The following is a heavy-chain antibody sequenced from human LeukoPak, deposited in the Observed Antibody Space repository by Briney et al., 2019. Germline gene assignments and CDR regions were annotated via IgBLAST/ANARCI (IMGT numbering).Heavy chain of an antibody. Sequence: GGSLRLSCAASGFTFSTYSLSWVRQAPGKGLEWVSCISGSTASIYYSDSVKGRFTISRDKAKNALYMQMNSLRAEDTAVYYCARAYTNGDYFDYWGQGALVTVSS. V-gene: IGHV3-21*06. CDR1: GFTFSTYS. J-gene: IGHJ4*02. D-gene: IGHD4-17*01. CDR3: ARAYTNGDYFDY. CDR2: ISGSTASI.